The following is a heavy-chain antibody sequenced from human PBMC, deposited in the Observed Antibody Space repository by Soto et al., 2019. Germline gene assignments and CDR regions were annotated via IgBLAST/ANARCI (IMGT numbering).Heavy chain of an antibody. CDR1: GFTFSSYG. V-gene: IGHV3-33*01. J-gene: IGHJ4*02. CDR3: ARAADSSSWYSY. Sequence: QVQLVESGGGVVQPGRSLRLSCAASGFTFSSYGMHWVRQAPGKGLEWVAVIWYDGSNKYYADSVKGRFTISRDNSKNALYLQMNSLRAEATAVYYCARAADSSSWYSYWGQGTLVTVSS. CDR2: IWYDGSNK. D-gene: IGHD6-13*01.